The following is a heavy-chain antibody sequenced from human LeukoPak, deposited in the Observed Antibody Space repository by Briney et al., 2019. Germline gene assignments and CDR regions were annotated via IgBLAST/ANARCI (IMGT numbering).Heavy chain of an antibody. CDR2: ISSSSSYI. CDR1: GFTFSSYS. V-gene: IGHV3-21*01. Sequence: GGSLRLSCAASGFTFSSYSMNWVRQTPGKGLEWVSSISSSSSYIYYADSVKGRFTISRDNAKNSLYLQMNSLRAEDTAVYYCARESAVAGSGDIWGQGTMVTVSS. CDR3: ARESAVAGSGDI. D-gene: IGHD6-19*01. J-gene: IGHJ3*02.